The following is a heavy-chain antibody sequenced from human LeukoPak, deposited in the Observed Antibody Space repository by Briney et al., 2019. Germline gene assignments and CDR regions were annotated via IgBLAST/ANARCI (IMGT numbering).Heavy chain of an antibody. J-gene: IGHJ4*02. D-gene: IGHD3-10*01. CDR1: GFTFSSYS. CDR3: ARDRSMVRGSRSYFDY. CDR2: ISSSSSTI. Sequence: GGSLRLSCAASGFTFSSYSMNWVRQAPGKGLEWVSYISSSSSTIYYADSVKGRFTISRDNAKNSLYLQMNSLRAEDTAVHYCARDRSMVRGSRSYFDYWGQGTLVTVSS. V-gene: IGHV3-48*04.